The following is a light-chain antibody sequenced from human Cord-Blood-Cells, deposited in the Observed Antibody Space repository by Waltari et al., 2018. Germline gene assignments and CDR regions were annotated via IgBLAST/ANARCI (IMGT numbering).Light chain of an antibody. J-gene: IGLJ2*01. CDR3: SSYTSSSTLV. Sequence: QSALTQPASVSGSPGQSITISCPGTSSDVGGFTYVSWYQQHPGKAPQLMIYDVSNRPSGVSNRFSGSKSGNTASLTISGLQAEDEADYYCSSYTSSSTLVFGGGTKLTVL. CDR1: SSDVGGFTY. V-gene: IGLV2-14*01. CDR2: DVS.